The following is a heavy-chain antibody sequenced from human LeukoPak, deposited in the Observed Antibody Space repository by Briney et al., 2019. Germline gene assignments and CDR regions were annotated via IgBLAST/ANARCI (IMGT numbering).Heavy chain of an antibody. D-gene: IGHD2-15*01. CDR2: IGSNGGSI. CDR1: GFTFGSYA. CDR3: VKAFRYCSGGSCQDY. V-gene: IGHV3-64D*06. J-gene: IGHJ4*02. Sequence: GGSLRLSCSASGFTFGSYAMHWVRQAPGKGLEYVSVIGSNGGSIYYADSVKGRFTISRDNSKNTLYLQMSSLRAEDTAVYYCVKAFRYCSGGSCQDYWGQGTLVTVSS.